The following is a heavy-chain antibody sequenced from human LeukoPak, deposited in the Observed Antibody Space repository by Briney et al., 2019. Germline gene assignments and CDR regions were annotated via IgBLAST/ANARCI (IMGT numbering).Heavy chain of an antibody. V-gene: IGHV1-18*01. Sequence: GASVKVSCKASGYTFTSYGISWVRQAPGQGLEWMGWISAYNGNTNYAQKLQGRVTMTTDTSTSTAYMELRSLRSDDTAVYYCASDPRIVGAPVSDYWGQGTLVTVS. D-gene: IGHD1-26*01. J-gene: IGHJ4*02. CDR1: GYTFTSYG. CDR2: ISAYNGNT. CDR3: ASDPRIVGAPVSDY.